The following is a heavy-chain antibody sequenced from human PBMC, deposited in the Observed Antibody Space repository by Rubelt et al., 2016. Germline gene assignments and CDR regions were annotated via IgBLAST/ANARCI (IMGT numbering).Heavy chain of an antibody. CDR1: GFTVSSNS. Sequence: EVQLVESGGRLIQPGGSLGLSCAASGFTVSSNSMSWVRQAPGKGLEWVSVIYSGGTTYFADSVKGRFTISRDISKNTVYLQMNSLRAEDTAVYVCARDPLTGYYPFDYWGQGTLVTVSS. CDR3: ARDPLTGYYPFDY. V-gene: IGHV3-53*01. J-gene: IGHJ4*02. CDR2: IYSGGTT. D-gene: IGHD3-9*01.